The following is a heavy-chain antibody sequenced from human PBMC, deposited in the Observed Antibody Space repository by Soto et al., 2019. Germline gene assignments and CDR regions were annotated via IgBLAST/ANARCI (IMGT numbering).Heavy chain of an antibody. J-gene: IGHJ4*02. CDR1: GFTFSSYW. D-gene: IGHD6-19*01. CDR2: INSDGSST. CDR3: ARAPGIAVAGTDY. Sequence: EVQLVESGGGLVQPGGSLRLSCAASGFTFSSYWMHWVRQAPGKGLVWVSRINSDGSSTSYADSVKGRFTISRDNAKNTLYLQMNRLRAEDTAVYYCARAPGIAVAGTDYWGQGTLVTVSS. V-gene: IGHV3-74*01.